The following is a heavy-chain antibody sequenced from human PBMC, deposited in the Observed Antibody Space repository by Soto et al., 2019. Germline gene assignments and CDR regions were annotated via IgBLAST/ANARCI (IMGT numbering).Heavy chain of an antibody. CDR1: GGSISSGGYY. CDR3: ARDDSGWPASFDY. J-gene: IGHJ4*02. CDR2: IYYSGST. Sequence: QVQLQESGPGLVKPSQTLSLTCTVSGGSISSGGYYWGWIRQHPVKGLEWIGYIYYSGSTYYNPSLKSRVTISVDTSKNQFSLKLSSVTAADTAVYYCARDDSGWPASFDYWGQGTLVTVSA. V-gene: IGHV4-31*03. D-gene: IGHD6-19*01.